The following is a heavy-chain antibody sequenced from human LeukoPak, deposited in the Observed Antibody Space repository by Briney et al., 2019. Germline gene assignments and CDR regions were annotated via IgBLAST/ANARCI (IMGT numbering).Heavy chain of an antibody. D-gene: IGHD5-12*01. CDR2: ISYSGST. J-gene: IGHJ5*02. Sequence: PSETLSLTCTVSGGSVSSGSYYWNWIRQPPGTGLEWIGYISYSGSTNYNPSLKSRVTISVDTSKNQFSLKLSSVTAADTAVYYCAKKGGATSGNWFDPWGQGTLVTVSS. CDR1: GGSVSSGSYY. V-gene: IGHV4-61*01. CDR3: AKKGGATSGNWFDP.